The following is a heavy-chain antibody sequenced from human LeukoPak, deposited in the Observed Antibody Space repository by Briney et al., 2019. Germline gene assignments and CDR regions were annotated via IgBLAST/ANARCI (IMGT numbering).Heavy chain of an antibody. J-gene: IGHJ4*02. D-gene: IGHD3-10*01. Sequence: SETLSLTCAVSGYSISSGYYWGWIRQPPGKGLEWIGSIYHTGTTHYNASPRTRVTISVDTSKNQFSLKLTSVTAADTAVYYCARVLAGSGNYDYWGQGTLVTVSS. CDR2: IYHTGTT. CDR3: ARVLAGSGNYDY. CDR1: GYSISSGYY. V-gene: IGHV4-38-2*01.